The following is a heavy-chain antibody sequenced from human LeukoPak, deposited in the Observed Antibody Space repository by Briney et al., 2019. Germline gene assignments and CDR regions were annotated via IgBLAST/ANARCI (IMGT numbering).Heavy chain of an antibody. D-gene: IGHD3-10*01. CDR2: IWHDGSHK. CDR1: GFSFNTYA. V-gene: IGHV3-33*01. J-gene: IGHJ4*02. CDR3: AREIFGSGSYPEF. Sequence: GRSLRLSWAASGFSFNTYAMHWVRQAPGQGLEWVALIWHDGSHKFYSNSVRGQFTISRDNSKNTVSLQMNNLRPEDTAVYYCAREIFGSGSYPEFWGEGTLVTVSS.